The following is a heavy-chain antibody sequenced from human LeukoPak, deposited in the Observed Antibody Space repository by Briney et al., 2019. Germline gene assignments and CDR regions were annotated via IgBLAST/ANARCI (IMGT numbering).Heavy chain of an antibody. CDR2: IKQDGSEK. D-gene: IGHD6-13*01. J-gene: IGHJ5*02. CDR1: GFTFSLNA. V-gene: IGHV3-7*01. CDR3: ASAVAGPFDP. Sequence: GGSLRLGCSASGFTFSLNAMNWVRQAPGKGLEWVANIKQDGSEKYYVDSAKGRFTISRDNAKNSLYLQMNSLRAEDTAVYHCASAVAGPFDPWGQGTLVAVSS.